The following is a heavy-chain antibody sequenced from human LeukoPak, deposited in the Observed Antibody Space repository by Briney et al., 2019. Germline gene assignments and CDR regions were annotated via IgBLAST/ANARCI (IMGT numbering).Heavy chain of an antibody. CDR1: GGSISRNNYY. CDR2: IYYSGST. Sequence: PSEALSHTCAVSGGSISRNNYYWGWIRQPPGKGLEWIGSIYYSGSTYYNPPLKSRVTISVDTSKNQFSLKLSSVTAADTAVYYCASHGGDSAFDIWGQGTMVTVSS. D-gene: IGHD2-21*01. V-gene: IGHV4-39*01. CDR3: ASHGGDSAFDI. J-gene: IGHJ3*02.